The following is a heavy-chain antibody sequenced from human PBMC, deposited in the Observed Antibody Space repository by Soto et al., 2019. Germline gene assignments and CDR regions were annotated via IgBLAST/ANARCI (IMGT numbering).Heavy chain of an antibody. CDR1: GDSISSRSYY. D-gene: IGHD2-21*02. CDR2: IYYSGST. Sequence: PSETLSLTCTVTGDSISSRSYYWGWIRQPPGKGLDWIGSIYYSGSTYNNPSLRSRVSMSIDTYKDQFSLKLKSVTAADTALYFCARKRTSVVTKAYFDVWGPGSLLTVSS. J-gene: IGHJ4*02. CDR3: ARKRTSVVTKAYFDV. V-gene: IGHV4-39*01.